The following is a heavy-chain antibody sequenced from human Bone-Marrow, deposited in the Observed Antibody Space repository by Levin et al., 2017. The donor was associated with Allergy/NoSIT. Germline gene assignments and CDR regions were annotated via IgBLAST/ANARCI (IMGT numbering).Heavy chain of an antibody. V-gene: IGHV4-38-2*02. D-gene: IGHD2-2*01. CDR2: IYHSGST. CDR3: AREVRSGTSCYYLDY. CDR1: GYSISSGYY. Sequence: SQTLSLTCAVSGYSISSGYYWGWIRQPPGKGLEWIGSIYHSGSTYYNPSLKSRVTISVDTSKNQFSLKLSSVTAADTAVYYCAREVRSGTSCYYLDYWGQGTLVTVSS. J-gene: IGHJ4*02.